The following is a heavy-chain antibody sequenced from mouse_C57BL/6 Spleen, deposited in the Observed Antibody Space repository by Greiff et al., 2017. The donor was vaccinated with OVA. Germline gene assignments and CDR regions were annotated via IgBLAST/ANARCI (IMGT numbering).Heavy chain of an antibody. CDR2: ISDGGSYT. CDR3: ASDGGVWYDAMDY. V-gene: IGHV5-4*01. D-gene: IGHD2-10*02. CDR1: GFTFSSYA. J-gene: IGHJ4*01. Sequence: EVHLVESGGGLVKPGGSLKLSCAASGFTFSSYAMSWVRQTPEKRLEWVATISDGGSYTYYPDNVKGRFTISRDNAKNNLYLQMSHLKSEDTAMYYCASDGGVWYDAMDYWGQGTSVTVSS.